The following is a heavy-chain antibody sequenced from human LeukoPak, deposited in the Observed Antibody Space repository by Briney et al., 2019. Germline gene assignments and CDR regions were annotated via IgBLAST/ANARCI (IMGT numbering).Heavy chain of an antibody. Sequence: GGSLRLSCAASGFTVSSNYMSWVRQAPGKGLEWVAFIRYDGSNKYYADSVKGRFTISRDNSKNTLYLQMNSLRAEDTAVYYCAKGGCSGGSCYSLGYWGQGTLVTVSS. J-gene: IGHJ4*02. D-gene: IGHD2-15*01. CDR3: AKGGCSGGSCYSLGY. V-gene: IGHV3-30*02. CDR2: IRYDGSNK. CDR1: GFTVSSNY.